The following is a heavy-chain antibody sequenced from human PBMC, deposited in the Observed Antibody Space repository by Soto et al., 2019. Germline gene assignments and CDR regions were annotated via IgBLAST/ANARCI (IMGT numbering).Heavy chain of an antibody. CDR2: IYYSGST. Sequence: VSLTCTVSGGSISSGGYYWSWIRQHPGKGLEWIGYIYYSGSTYYNPSLKSRVTISVDTSKNQFSLKLSSVTAADTAVYYCARDVVAICSGGSCVGQEFDYWGQGTLVTVSS. CDR3: ARDVVAICSGGSCVGQEFDY. J-gene: IGHJ4*02. D-gene: IGHD2-15*01. CDR1: GGSISSGGYY. V-gene: IGHV4-31*03.